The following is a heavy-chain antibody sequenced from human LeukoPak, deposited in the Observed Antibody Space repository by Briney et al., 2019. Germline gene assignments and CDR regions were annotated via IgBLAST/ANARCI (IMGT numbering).Heavy chain of an antibody. CDR1: GFTFSSNY. CDR2: IYSGGST. J-gene: IGHJ6*03. Sequence: GGSLRLSCAASGFTFSSNYMSWVRQAPGKGLVWVSVIYSGGSTYSADSVKGRFTISRDNSKNTLYLQMNSLRAEDTAVYYCARQVGATYYMDVWGKGTTVTVSS. CDR3: ARQVGATYYMDV. D-gene: IGHD1-26*01. V-gene: IGHV3-53*01.